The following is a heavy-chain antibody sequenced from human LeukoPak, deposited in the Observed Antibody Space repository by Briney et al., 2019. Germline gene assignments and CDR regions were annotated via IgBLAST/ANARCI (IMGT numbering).Heavy chain of an antibody. CDR3: ARARHGSSYYFDY. CDR1: GLSFGDYT. J-gene: IGHJ4*02. CDR2: ISRNGAAT. Sequence: GGSLRLSCEASGLSFGDYTMHWVRQPPGKGLEWVSLISRNGAATKYADSVRGRFTVSRDNSKNSLYLQMNSLSTEDTALYYCARARHGSSYYFDYWGQGTLVTVSS. D-gene: IGHD3-10*01. V-gene: IGHV3-43*01.